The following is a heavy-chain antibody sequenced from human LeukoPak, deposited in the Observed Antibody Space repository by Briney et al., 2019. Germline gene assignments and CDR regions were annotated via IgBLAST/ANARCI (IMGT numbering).Heavy chain of an antibody. CDR1: GFTFSSYY. CDR2: IRQDGRGQ. V-gene: IGHV3-7*01. J-gene: IGHJ4*02. CDR3: GRWLYSSGWAIDY. D-gene: IGHD6-19*01. Sequence: PGGSLRLSCAASGFTFSSYYMSWVRQAPGKGLEWVANIRQDGRGQFYADSVKGRFTISRDNAKNSLYLQMDSLSVEDTAVYYCGRWLYSSGWAIDYWGQGTLVTVSS.